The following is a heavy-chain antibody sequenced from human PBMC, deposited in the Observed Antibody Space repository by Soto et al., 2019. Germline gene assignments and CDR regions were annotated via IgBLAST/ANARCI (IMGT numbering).Heavy chain of an antibody. V-gene: IGHV4-39*01. CDR1: GGSISSSSYY. D-gene: IGHD1-26*01. CDR2: IYYSGST. J-gene: IGHJ4*02. CDR3: ARLPGGATTGYFDY. Sequence: KTSETLSLTCTVSGGSISSSSYYWGWIRQPPGKGLEWIGSIYYSGSTYYNPSLKSRVTISVDTSKNQFSLKLSSVTAADTAVYYCARLPGGATTGYFDYWGQGTLVTVSS.